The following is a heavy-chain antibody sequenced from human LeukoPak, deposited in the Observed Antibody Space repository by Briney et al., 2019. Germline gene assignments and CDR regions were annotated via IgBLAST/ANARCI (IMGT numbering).Heavy chain of an antibody. CDR2: IYYSGST. CDR3: AREADHDAFDI. D-gene: IGHD2-15*01. V-gene: IGHV4-59*06. CDR1: GGSSGSYY. Sequence: SETLSLTCNVSGGSSGSYYWSWIRQPPGKGLEWIGYIYYSGSTYYNPSLKSRVTISVDTSKNQFSLKLSSVTAADTAVYYCAREADHDAFDIWGQGTMVTVSS. J-gene: IGHJ3*02.